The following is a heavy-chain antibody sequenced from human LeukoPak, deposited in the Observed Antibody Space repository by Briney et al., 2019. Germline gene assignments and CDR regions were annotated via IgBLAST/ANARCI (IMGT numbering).Heavy chain of an antibody. V-gene: IGHV4-34*01. CDR3: ARGLQYYDY. D-gene: IGHD4-11*01. J-gene: IGHJ4*02. CDR1: GGSFSGYY. Sequence: SQTLSLTCAVYGGSFSGYYWSWIRQPPGKGLEWIGEINHSGSTNYNPSLKSRVTISVDTSKNQFSLKLSSVTAADTAVYYCARGLQYYDYWGQGTLVTVSS. CDR2: INHSGST.